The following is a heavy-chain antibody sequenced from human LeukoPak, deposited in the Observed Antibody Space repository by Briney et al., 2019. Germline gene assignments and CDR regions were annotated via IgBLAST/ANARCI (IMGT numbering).Heavy chain of an antibody. CDR1: GYSFTAFY. D-gene: IGHD3-9*01. CDR2: INPDSGGT. Sequence: GASVKVSCKTSGYSFTAFYIHWVRQAPGQGLEWMGWINPDSGGTSYAQKFQGRVTMTRDTSISTVYMELSRLRSDDTAVYYCATYYDILTGYYTSDFDYWGQGTLVTVSS. J-gene: IGHJ4*02. CDR3: ATYYDILTGYYTSDFDY. V-gene: IGHV1-2*02.